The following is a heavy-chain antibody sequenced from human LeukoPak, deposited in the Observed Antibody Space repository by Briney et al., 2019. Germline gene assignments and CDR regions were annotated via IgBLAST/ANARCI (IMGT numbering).Heavy chain of an antibody. V-gene: IGHV3-11*06. CDR3: ARLPSTIAAGTYDY. D-gene: IGHD6-13*01. J-gene: IGHJ4*02. CDR2: IGSDSSFT. CDR1: GFTFSDYY. Sequence: GGSLRLSCAAYGFTFSDYYMTWIRQAPGKGLEWISYIGSDSSFTKYTDSVKGRFTVSRDNAKNSLYLQMNSLRAEDTAVYFCARLPSTIAAGTYDYWGQGTLVTVSS.